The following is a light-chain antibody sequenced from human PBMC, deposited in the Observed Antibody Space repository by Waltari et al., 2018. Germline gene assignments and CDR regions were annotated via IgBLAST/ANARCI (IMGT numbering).Light chain of an antibody. Sequence: EIVLTQSPATLSWSPGERATLSCRASQSVSSSLAWYQQKPGQAPRLLIYDASTRATGIPARFSGSGSGTDFTLTIGGLEPEDFAVYYCQQRSDWPFTFGQGTKLEI. CDR1: QSVSSS. J-gene: IGKJ2*01. V-gene: IGKV3-11*01. CDR2: DAS. CDR3: QQRSDWPFT.